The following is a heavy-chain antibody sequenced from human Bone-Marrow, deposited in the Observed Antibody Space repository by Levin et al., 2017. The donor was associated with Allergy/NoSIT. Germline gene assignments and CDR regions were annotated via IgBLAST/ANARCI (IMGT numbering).Heavy chain of an antibody. Sequence: SETLSLNCTVSGGSFNNFFWSWIRQPAGKGLQWIGRISTSGTTDFNPSLKSRVSMSMDTSKNHFSLTLTSVTAADPAVYYCARLDAYILALDFWGQGTPVTVSS. D-gene: IGHD5-24*01. V-gene: IGHV4-4*07. CDR1: GGSFNNFF. J-gene: IGHJ4*02. CDR3: ARLDAYILALDF. CDR2: ISTSGTT.